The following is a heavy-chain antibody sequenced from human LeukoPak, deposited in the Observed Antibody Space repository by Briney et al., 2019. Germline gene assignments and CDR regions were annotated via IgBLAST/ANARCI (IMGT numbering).Heavy chain of an antibody. CDR1: GFTLTTYW. V-gene: IGHV3-74*01. D-gene: IGHD3-9*01. Sequence: GGSLRLSCAASGFTLTTYWMHWVRQAPGKGLVWVSRIKSDGSSTSYADSVKGRFTISRDNSKNTLYLQMNSLRAEDTAVYYCARDSTLTGYSDYWGQGTLVTVSS. CDR3: ARDSTLTGYSDY. J-gene: IGHJ4*02. CDR2: IKSDGSST.